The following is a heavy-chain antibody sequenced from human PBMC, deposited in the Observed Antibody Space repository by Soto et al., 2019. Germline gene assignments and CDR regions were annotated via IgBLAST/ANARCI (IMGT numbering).Heavy chain of an antibody. CDR3: VRYRYSSSGSFAP. D-gene: IGHD3-10*01. CDR2: TYYRCRFFS. CDR1: GDSVSSYSAA. V-gene: IGHV6-1*01. J-gene: IGHJ5*02. Sequence: SQTLSLTCAISGDSVSSYSAAWNWIRQSPSGGLEWLGRTYYRCRFFSDYAESVKSRIIINPDTSKNQFSLQLKSVTPEDTAVYYCVRYRYSSSGSFAPWGQGTPVTVSS.